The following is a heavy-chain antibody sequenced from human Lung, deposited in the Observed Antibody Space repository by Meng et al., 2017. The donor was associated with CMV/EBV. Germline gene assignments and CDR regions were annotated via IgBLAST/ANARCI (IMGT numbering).Heavy chain of an antibody. D-gene: IGHD2-2*02. CDR1: GFSFNTYT. Sequence: SXAASGFSFNTYTLNWVRQAPGKGLEWVSSVSDGGDYVYYADSVKGRFTISRDNARNSLFLQMNSLRAEDTAVYYCARDLGYCSRTSCYMFYFDYWXQGTXVTVSS. J-gene: IGHJ4*02. V-gene: IGHV3-21*01. CDR2: VSDGGDYV. CDR3: ARDLGYCSRTSCYMFYFDY.